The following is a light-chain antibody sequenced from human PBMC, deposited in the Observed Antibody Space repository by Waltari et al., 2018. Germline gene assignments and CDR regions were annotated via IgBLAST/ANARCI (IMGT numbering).Light chain of an antibody. CDR2: AAS. J-gene: IGKJ3*01. CDR3: QQYYSYPLT. V-gene: IGKV1-8*01. CDR1: QGISSY. Sequence: AIRITQSPSSLSASTGDRVTITCRASQGISSYLAWYQQKPGKAPKLLIYAASTLQSGVPSRFSGSGSGTDFTLTISCLQSEDFATCYCQQYYSYPLTFGPGTKVDIK.